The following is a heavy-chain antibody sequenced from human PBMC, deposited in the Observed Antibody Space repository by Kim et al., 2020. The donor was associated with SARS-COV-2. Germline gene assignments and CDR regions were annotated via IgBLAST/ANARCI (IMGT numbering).Heavy chain of an antibody. V-gene: IGHV4-39*01. CDR3: ARRLQYYYDSSGSPFDY. J-gene: IGHJ4*02. D-gene: IGHD3-22*01. Sequence: SLKGRVTISVDTSKNQFSLKLSSVTAADTAVYYCARRLQYYYDSSGSPFDYWGQGTLVTVSS.